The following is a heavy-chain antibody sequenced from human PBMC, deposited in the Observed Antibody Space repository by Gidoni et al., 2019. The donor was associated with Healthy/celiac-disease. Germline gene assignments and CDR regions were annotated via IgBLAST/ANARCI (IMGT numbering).Heavy chain of an antibody. D-gene: IGHD3-16*02. CDR1: GGSFRGYY. V-gene: IGHV4-34*01. CDR3: ARAYYDYVWGSYRYEEDAFDI. Sequence: QVQLQQWGAGLLKPSETLSITCAVYGGSFRGYYWSWIRQPPGKGLEWIGEINDSGSTNYNPSLKSRVTISVDTSKNQFSLKLSSVTAADTAVYYCARAYYDYVWGSYRYEEDAFDIWGQGTMVTVSS. CDR2: INDSGST. J-gene: IGHJ3*02.